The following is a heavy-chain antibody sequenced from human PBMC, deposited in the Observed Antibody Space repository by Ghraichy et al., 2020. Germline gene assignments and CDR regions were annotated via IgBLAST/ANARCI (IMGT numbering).Heavy chain of an antibody. V-gene: IGHV1-69*04. CDR2: IIPILGIA. CDR3: ARTRGYSDTFLRSPFYYYYGMDV. D-gene: IGHD1-26*01. Sequence: SVKVSCKASGGTFSSYAISWVRQAPGQGLEWMGRIIPILGIANYAQKFQGRVTITADKSTSTAYMELSSLRSEDTAVYYCARTRGYSDTFLRSPFYYYYGMDVWGQGTTVTVSS. CDR1: GGTFSSYA. J-gene: IGHJ6*02.